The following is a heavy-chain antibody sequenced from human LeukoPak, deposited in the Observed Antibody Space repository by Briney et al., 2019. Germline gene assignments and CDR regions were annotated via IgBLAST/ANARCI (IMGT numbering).Heavy chain of an antibody. CDR2: IYYSGST. Sequence: PSETLSLTCTVSGGSISSSSFYWGWIRQPPGKGLEWIGTIYYSGSTYYKPSLKSRVTISVDTSKNQFSLKLNSVTAADTAVYYCARQLGQQLVLGGYYYMDVWGKGTTVTVSS. D-gene: IGHD6-13*01. CDR3: ARQLGQQLVLGGYYYMDV. CDR1: GGSISSSSFY. J-gene: IGHJ6*03. V-gene: IGHV4-39*01.